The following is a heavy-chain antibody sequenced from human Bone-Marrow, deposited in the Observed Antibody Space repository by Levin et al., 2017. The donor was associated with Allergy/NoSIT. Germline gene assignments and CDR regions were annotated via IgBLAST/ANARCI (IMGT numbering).Heavy chain of an antibody. J-gene: IGHJ5*02. D-gene: IGHD3-3*01. V-gene: IGHV3-53*01. CDR3: ARVPSVLRRIGGCFDP. CDR2: IDRGDTT. CDR1: GFTVTNHY. Sequence: ESLKISCAASGFTVTNHYMTWVRQAPGKGLEWVSVIDRGDTTYYPDSVKGRFSISRDSSKNTLHLQMNNLRVEDTAVYYCARVPSVLRRIGGCFDPWGQGTRVTVSS.